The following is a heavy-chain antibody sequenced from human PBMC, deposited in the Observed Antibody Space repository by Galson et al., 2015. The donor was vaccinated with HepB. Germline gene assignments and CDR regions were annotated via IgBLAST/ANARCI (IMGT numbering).Heavy chain of an antibody. D-gene: IGHD3-3*01. CDR2: IIPIFGTA. CDR3: ARDLIRRSDYDFGPPGDYYGMDV. CDR1: GGTFSSYA. J-gene: IGHJ6*02. Sequence: SVKVSCKASGGTFSSYAISWVRQAPGQGLEWMGGIIPIFGTANYAQKFQGRVTITADESTSTAYMELSSLRSEDTAVYYCARDLIRRSDYDFGPPGDYYGMDVWGQGTTVTVSS. V-gene: IGHV1-69*13.